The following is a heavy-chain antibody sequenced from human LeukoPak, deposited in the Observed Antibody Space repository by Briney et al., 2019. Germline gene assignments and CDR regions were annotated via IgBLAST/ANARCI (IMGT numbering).Heavy chain of an antibody. CDR3: AKLKYGFLEWLLFDY. Sequence: GGSLRLSCAASGFTFSSYAMSWVRQAPGKGLEWVSAISGSGGSTYYADSVKGRFTISRDNSKNTLYLQMNSLRAEDTAVYYCAKLKYGFLEWLLFDYWGQGTLVTVSS. CDR1: GFTFSSYA. J-gene: IGHJ4*02. V-gene: IGHV3-23*01. D-gene: IGHD3-3*01. CDR2: ISGSGGST.